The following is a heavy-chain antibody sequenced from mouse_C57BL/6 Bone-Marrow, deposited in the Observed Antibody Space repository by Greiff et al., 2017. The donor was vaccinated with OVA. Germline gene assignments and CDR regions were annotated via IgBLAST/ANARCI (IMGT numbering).Heavy chain of an antibody. CDR2: ISSGGSYT. D-gene: IGHD5-1*01. CDR3: ARSGVPVDY. CDR1: GFAFSSYG. J-gene: IGHJ2*01. Sequence: EVKLVESGGDLVKPGGSLKLSCAASGFAFSSYGMSWVRQTPDKRLEWVATISSGGSYTYYPDSVKGRFTISRDNAKNTLYLQMSRLTSEDTAMYYCARSGVPVDYWGQGTTLTVSS. V-gene: IGHV5-6*01.